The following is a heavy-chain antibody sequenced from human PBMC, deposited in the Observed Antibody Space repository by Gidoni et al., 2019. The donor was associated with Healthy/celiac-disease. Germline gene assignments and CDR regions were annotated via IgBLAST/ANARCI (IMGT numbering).Heavy chain of an antibody. V-gene: IGHV1-69*09. CDR2: IIPILGIA. Sequence: QVQLVQSGAEVKKPGSSVKVSCKVSGDTLRSYAISWVRQAPGQGLEWMGRIIPILGIANYAQKFQGRVTITADKSTSTAYMELSSLRSEDTAVYYCARASKASSAFDIWGQGTMVTVSS. CDR1: GDTLRSYA. CDR3: ARASKASSAFDI. J-gene: IGHJ3*02. D-gene: IGHD2-15*01.